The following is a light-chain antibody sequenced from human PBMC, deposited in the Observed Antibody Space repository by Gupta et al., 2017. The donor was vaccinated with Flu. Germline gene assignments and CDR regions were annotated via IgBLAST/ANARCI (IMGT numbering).Light chain of an antibody. Sequence: DVVMTQSPLSLPVTLGQPASISCRSSQSLVYKNGITYLTWFQQRPGQSPRRLIYEVSNRDSGVPDRFSGSGSGTDFTLKISRVEAEDVGVYYFTRGTHPWTFGQGTRLEI. CDR2: EVS. J-gene: IGKJ2*02. V-gene: IGKV2-30*01. CDR3: TRGTHPWT. CDR1: QSLVYKNGITY.